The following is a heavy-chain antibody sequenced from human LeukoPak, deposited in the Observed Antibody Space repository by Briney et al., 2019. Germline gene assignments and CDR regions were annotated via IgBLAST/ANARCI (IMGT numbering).Heavy chain of an antibody. CDR3: ARVSLYCSSTSCCNDYFDY. CDR2: INHSGST. J-gene: IGHJ4*02. D-gene: IGHD2-2*01. V-gene: IGHV4-34*01. Sequence: SETLSLTCAVYGGSFSGYDWSWIRQPPGKGLEWIGEINHSGSTNYNPSLKSRVTISVDTSKNQFSLKLSSVTAADTAVYYCARVSLYCSSTSCCNDYFDYWGQGTLVTVSS. CDR1: GGSFSGYD.